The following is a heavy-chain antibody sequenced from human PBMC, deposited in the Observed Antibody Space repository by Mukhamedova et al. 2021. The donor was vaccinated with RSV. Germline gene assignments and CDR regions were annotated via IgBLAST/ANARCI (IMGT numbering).Heavy chain of an antibody. J-gene: IGHJ3*02. D-gene: IGHD2-15*01. CDR3: AKQLLRDAFDI. CDR2: LWYDGRNK. Sequence: AALWYDGRNKYYADSVKGRFTISRDNSRNTLYLQTNSLRAEDTAIYYCAKQLLRDAFDIWGQGTMVTVSS. V-gene: IGHV3-33*06.